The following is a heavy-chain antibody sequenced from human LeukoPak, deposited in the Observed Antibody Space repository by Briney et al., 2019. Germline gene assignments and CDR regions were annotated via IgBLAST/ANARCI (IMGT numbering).Heavy chain of an antibody. CDR2: INPSGGST. V-gene: IGHV1-46*01. Sequence: GASVKVSCKASGYTFTSYYMHWVRQGAGQGLEWMGIINPSGGSTSYAQKFQGRVTMTRDTSTSTAYMELSRLRSDDTAVYYCARATKVTPSFDYWGQGTLVTVSS. CDR3: ARATKVTPSFDY. J-gene: IGHJ4*02. CDR1: GYTFTSYY. D-gene: IGHD4-23*01.